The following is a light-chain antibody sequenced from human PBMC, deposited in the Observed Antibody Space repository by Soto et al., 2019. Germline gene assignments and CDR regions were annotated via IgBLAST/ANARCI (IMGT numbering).Light chain of an antibody. V-gene: IGLV2-14*01. J-gene: IGLJ1*01. CDR3: CSYTRSSTLYV. CDR1: SSDVGGYNY. CDR2: DVS. Sequence: QSALTQPASVSGSPGQSITISCTGTSSDVGGYNYVSWYQQHLGKAPKLMIYDVSNRPSGVSNRFSGSKSGNTASLTISRLQAEDEAHYYCCSYTRSSTLYVFATGTKLTVL.